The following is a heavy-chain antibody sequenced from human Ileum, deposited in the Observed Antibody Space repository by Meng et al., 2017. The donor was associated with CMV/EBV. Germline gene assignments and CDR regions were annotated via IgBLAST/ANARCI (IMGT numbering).Heavy chain of an antibody. CDR1: GGTFSSYA. V-gene: IGHV1-69*06. CDR2: IIPIFGTA. D-gene: IGHD3-3*01. CDR3: ARGGLEWLPTRPRWYYGMDV. J-gene: IGHJ6*02. Sequence: SVKVSCKASGGTFSSYAISWVRQAPGQGLEWMGGIIPIFGTANYAQKFQGRVTITADKSTSTAYMELSSLRSEDTAVYYCARGGLEWLPTRPRWYYGMDVWGQGTTVTVSS.